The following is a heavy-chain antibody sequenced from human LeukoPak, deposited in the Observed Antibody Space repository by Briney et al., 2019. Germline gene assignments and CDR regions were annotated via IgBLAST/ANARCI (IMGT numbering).Heavy chain of an antibody. CDR1: GFTFSSYA. D-gene: IGHD3-10*01. CDR3: AKDRYYYGSGSHNWFDP. V-gene: IGHV3-23*01. CDR2: ISGSGGST. J-gene: IGHJ5*02. Sequence: GGSLRLSCAASGFTFSSYAMSWVRQAPGKGLEWVSAISGSGGSTYYADSVKGRFTISRDNSKNTLYLQMNSLRAEDTAVYYCAKDRYYYGSGSHNWFDPWGQGTLVTVSS.